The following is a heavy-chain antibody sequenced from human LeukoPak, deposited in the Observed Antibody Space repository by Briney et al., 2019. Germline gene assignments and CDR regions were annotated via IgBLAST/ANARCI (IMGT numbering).Heavy chain of an antibody. Sequence: PSETLSLTCAVYGGSFSGYYWSWIRQPPGKGLEWIGEINHSGSTNYNPSLKSRVTISVDTSKNQFSLKLSSVTAADTAVYFCARGPRLYYYDSSGYYYYWGQGTLVTVSP. CDR2: INHSGST. D-gene: IGHD3-22*01. CDR1: GGSFSGYY. V-gene: IGHV4-34*01. CDR3: ARGPRLYYYDSSGYYYY. J-gene: IGHJ4*02.